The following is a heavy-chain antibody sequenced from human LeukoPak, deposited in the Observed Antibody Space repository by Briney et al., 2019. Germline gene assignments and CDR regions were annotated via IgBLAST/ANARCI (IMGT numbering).Heavy chain of an antibody. CDR2: IYYSGST. V-gene: IGHV4-39*07. Sequence: SETLSLTCTVSGGSISSSSYYWGWIRQPPGKGLEWIGSIYYSGSTYYNPSLKSRVTISVDTSKNQFSLKLSSVTAADTAVYYCARVVLSRRYFDWLDAFDIWGQGTMVTVSS. D-gene: IGHD3-9*01. J-gene: IGHJ3*02. CDR3: ARVVLSRRYFDWLDAFDI. CDR1: GGSISSSSYY.